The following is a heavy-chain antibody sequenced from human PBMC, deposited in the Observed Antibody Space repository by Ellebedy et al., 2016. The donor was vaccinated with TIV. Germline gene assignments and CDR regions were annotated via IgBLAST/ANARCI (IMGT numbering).Heavy chain of an antibody. V-gene: IGHV1-24*01. Sequence: AASVKVSCKVSGYTLTELSMHWVRQAPGKGLEWLGGFDPGDGETHYAQKFQGRVTMTEDTSTDTAYMELSSLRSEDTAVYYCATDLRYCTNGVCFKRFDAFDVWGQGTMVTVSS. J-gene: IGHJ3*01. CDR1: GYTLTELS. CDR2: FDPGDGET. D-gene: IGHD2-8*01. CDR3: ATDLRYCTNGVCFKRFDAFDV.